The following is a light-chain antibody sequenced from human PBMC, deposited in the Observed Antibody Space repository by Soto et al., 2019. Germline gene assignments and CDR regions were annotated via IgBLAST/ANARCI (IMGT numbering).Light chain of an antibody. CDR2: KAS. J-gene: IGKJ1*01. V-gene: IGKV1-5*03. Sequence: QITQSTSTLSGSVGDRVTITCRASQTISSWLAWYQQKPGKAPKLLIYKASTLKSGVPSRFSGSGSGTEFTLTISSLQPDDFATYYCQHYNSYSEAFGQGTKWIS. CDR3: QHYNSYSEA. CDR1: QTISSW.